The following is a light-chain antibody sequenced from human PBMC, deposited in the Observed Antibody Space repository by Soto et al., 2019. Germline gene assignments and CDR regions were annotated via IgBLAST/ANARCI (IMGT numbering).Light chain of an antibody. V-gene: IGLV2-14*01. CDR3: GSYSSTTTREV. Sequence: QCSLTQPASVSGSPGQSITISCTGASSDVGGYNFVSWYQHHPGTPPKLIIYEVSHRPSGVSHRFSGSKSANTASLTISGLQVEDEADYFCGSYSSTTTREVFGTGTKVTVL. J-gene: IGLJ1*01. CDR2: EVS. CDR1: SSDVGGYNF.